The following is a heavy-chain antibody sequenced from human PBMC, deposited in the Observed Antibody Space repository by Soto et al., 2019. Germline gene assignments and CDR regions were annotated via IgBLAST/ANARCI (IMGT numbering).Heavy chain of an antibody. V-gene: IGHV1-69*12. CDR3: ARDVYCTNGVCSSFDY. Sequence: QVQLVQSGAEVKKPGSSVKVSCKASGGTFSSYAISWVRQAPGQGLEWMGGIIPIFGTANYAQKFQGRVAITADESTSTAYMELSSLRSEDTAVYYCARDVYCTNGVCSSFDYWGQGTLVTVSS. D-gene: IGHD2-8*01. J-gene: IGHJ4*02. CDR1: GGTFSSYA. CDR2: IIPIFGTA.